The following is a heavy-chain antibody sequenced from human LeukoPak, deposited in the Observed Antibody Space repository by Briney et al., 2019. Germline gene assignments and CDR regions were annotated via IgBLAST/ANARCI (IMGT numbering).Heavy chain of an antibody. CDR1: GLNFDTYD. CDR2: FGTRHTHI. D-gene: IGHD2-21*02. V-gene: IGHV3-23*01. J-gene: IGHJ6*02. Sequence: GGSLRLSCVGSGLNFDTYDLTWVRQAPGKGLEWVALFGTRHTHIFYADSVEGRFAISRDNSKNTVYLQMNSLRVEDAAVYYCAARLPLYGMDVWGQGTTVTVSS. CDR3: AARLPLYGMDV.